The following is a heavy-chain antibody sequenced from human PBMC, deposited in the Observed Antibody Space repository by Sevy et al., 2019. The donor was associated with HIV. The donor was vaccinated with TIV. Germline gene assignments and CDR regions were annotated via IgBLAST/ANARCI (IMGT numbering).Heavy chain of an antibody. Sequence: ASVKVSCKASGGLFSSFAINWVRQAPGQGLEWMGGIIPFLGVPKYAQKFQGRVTITAGKSANIVYLELSSLRSEDTAVYYCARDNYGDFLGLFNLWGRGTLVTVSS. J-gene: IGHJ2*01. CDR2: IIPFLGVP. D-gene: IGHD4-17*01. CDR1: GGLFSSFA. V-gene: IGHV1-69*10. CDR3: ARDNYGDFLGLFNL.